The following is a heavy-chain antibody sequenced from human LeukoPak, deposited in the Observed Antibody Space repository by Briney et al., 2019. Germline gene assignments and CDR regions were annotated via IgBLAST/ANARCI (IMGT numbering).Heavy chain of an antibody. CDR1: GGSFSGYY. D-gene: IGHD1-26*01. CDR3: ARVDNIVGATTFDY. Sequence: SETLSLTCAVYGGSFSGYYWSWIRQPPGKGLEWIGEINHSGSTNYNPSLKSRVTISVDTSKNLFSLKLSSVTAAGTAVYCCARVDNIVGATTFDYWGQGTLVTVSS. CDR2: INHSGST. V-gene: IGHV4-34*01. J-gene: IGHJ4*02.